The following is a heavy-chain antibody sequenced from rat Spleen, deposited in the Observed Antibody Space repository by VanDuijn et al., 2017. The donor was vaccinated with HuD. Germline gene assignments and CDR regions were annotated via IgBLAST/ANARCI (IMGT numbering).Heavy chain of an antibody. V-gene: IGHV5S13*01. D-gene: IGHD1-11*01. J-gene: IGHJ2*01. CDR2: ISTAGGNT. CDR1: XXXFSXXX. CDR3: ARGYTLDY. Sequence: EVQLVESGGGLVQPXRSLXXSCAASXXXFSXXXMAWVRQAPTKGLDWVASISTAGGNTYYRDSVKGRFTISRDNAKNTQYLQMDSLRSEDTATYYCARGYTLDYWGQGVMVTVSS.